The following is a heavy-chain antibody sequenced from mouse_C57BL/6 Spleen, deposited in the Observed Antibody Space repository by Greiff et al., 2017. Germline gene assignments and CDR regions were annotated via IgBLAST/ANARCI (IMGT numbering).Heavy chain of an antibody. CDR1: GFTFSSYA. Sequence: DVMLVESGGGLVKPGGSLKLSCAASGFTFSSYAMSWVRQTPEKRLEWVATISDGGSYTYYPDNVKGRFTISRDNAKNNLYLQMSHLKSEDTAMYYCASLYDGYYCDYWGQGTTLTVSS. CDR3: ASLYDGYYCDY. D-gene: IGHD2-3*01. V-gene: IGHV5-4*03. J-gene: IGHJ2*01. CDR2: ISDGGSYT.